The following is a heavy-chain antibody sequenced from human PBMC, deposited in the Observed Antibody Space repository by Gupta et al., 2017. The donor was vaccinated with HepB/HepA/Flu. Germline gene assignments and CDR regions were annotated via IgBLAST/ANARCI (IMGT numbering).Heavy chain of an antibody. CDR1: GFTFSSYA. V-gene: IGHV3-23*01. Sequence: EVQLLESGGGLVQPGGSLRLSCAASGFTFSSYAMSWVRQAPGKGLEWVSAISGSGGSTDDADSVKGRFKISRDNAKNTLYLKMQSLRAEDTAVYDCAKVLWGRGEYWGQGTMVTVSS. J-gene: IGHJ4*02. CDR2: ISGSGGST. CDR3: AKVLWGRGEY. D-gene: IGHD2/OR15-2a*01.